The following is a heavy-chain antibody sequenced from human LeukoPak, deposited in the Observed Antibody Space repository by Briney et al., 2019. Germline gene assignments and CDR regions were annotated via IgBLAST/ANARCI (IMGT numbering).Heavy chain of an antibody. D-gene: IGHD2-15*01. Sequence: GGSLRLSCAASGFNFANHAMSWVRQAPGKGLEWVSAISGSGGSTYYADSVKGRFTISRDNSKNTLYLQMNSLRAEDTAVYYCAKNLGYCSGGSCYNYWGQGTLVTVSS. CDR2: ISGSGGST. J-gene: IGHJ4*02. V-gene: IGHV3-23*01. CDR1: GFNFANHA. CDR3: AKNLGYCSGGSCYNY.